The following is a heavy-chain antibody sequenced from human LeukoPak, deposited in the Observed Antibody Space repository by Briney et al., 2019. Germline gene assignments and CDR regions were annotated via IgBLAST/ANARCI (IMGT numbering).Heavy chain of an antibody. V-gene: IGHV4-39*01. D-gene: IGHD3-3*01. J-gene: IGHJ5*02. CDR2: IYSSGNT. CDR1: GGSISTTNYY. CDR3: ARHSGLRSPFDP. Sequence: SETLSLTCTVSGGSISTTNYYWGWIRQPPGRDLEWIGGIYSSGNTYYNPSLESRVTISVDTSKNQLSLKLTSATAADTSVYYCARHSGLRSPFDPWGQGTLVTVSS.